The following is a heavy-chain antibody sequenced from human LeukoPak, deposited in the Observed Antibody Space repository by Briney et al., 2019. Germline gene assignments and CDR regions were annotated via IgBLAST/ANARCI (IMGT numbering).Heavy chain of an antibody. D-gene: IGHD3-10*01. CDR3: AKDVEYGSGTPIGY. CDR2: ISSSGSTI. Sequence: GGSLRLSCAASGFTFSSYEMNWVRQAPGKGLEWVSYISSSGSTIYYADSVKGRFTISRDNAKNSLYLQMNSLRAEDTALYYCAKDVEYGSGTPIGYWGQGALVTVSS. CDR1: GFTFSSYE. V-gene: IGHV3-48*03. J-gene: IGHJ4*02.